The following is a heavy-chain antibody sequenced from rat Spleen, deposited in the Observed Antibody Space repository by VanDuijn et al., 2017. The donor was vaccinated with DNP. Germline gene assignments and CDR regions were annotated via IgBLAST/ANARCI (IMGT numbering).Heavy chain of an antibody. J-gene: IGHJ3*01. D-gene: IGHD1-10*01. Sequence: VQLKESGPGLVQPSQTLSLTCTVSGFSLTSYGVSWVRQPPGKGLEWLGAITGSGGGIYYSGSVKGRFTISRDNAKSTLYLHMNSLRSEDMATYYCARPYGYNNGGFAYWGQGTLVTVSS. CDR2: ITGSGGGI. CDR1: GFSLTSYG. V-gene: IGHV5-31*01. CDR3: ARPYGYNNGGFAY.